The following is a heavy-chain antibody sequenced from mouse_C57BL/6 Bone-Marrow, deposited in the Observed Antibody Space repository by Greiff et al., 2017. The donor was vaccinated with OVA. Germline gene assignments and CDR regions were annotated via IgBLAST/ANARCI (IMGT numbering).Heavy chain of an antibody. CDR2: IDPNSGGT. CDR3: AIYYYGSVACFAY. J-gene: IGHJ3*01. V-gene: IGHV1-72*01. Sequence: QVQLQQPGAELVKPGASVKLSCKASGYTFTSYWMHWVKQRPGRGLEWIGRIDPNSGGTKYNEQFKRKATLTVDKPTTTASMQLSRLASEDSAVYYCAIYYYGSVACFAYWGQGTLVTVSA. D-gene: IGHD1-1*01. CDR1: GYTFTSYW.